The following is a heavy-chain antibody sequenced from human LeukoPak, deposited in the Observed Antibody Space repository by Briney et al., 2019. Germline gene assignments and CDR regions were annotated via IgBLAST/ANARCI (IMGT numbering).Heavy chain of an antibody. CDR1: GFTFTHYS. D-gene: IGHD1-20*01. J-gene: IGHJ4*02. CDR3: ATDGLTGRTDGTLES. Sequence: GGSLRLSCVASGFTFTHYSMHWVRQAPGKGLEWVSLILYDGSSQYYADSVRGRFTISRDDSKNTLFLQMNSLGAEDTAMYYCATDGLTGRTDGTLESWGQGTLVTVSS. CDR2: ILYDGSSQ. V-gene: IGHV3-30-3*01.